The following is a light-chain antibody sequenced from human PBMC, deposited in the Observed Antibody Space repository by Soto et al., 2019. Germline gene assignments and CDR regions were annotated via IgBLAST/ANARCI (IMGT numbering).Light chain of an antibody. CDR3: QQYNNCPWT. CDR1: QSVSTN. Sequence: EVMMTQSPAILSVSPGERATLSCRASQSVSTNLAWYQQKPGQAPRLLIYGASTRATGIPARFSGRGSGTEFTLTISSLQSEDFAVYHCQQYNNCPWTFGQGTKVEIK. J-gene: IGKJ1*01. CDR2: GAS. V-gene: IGKV3D-15*01.